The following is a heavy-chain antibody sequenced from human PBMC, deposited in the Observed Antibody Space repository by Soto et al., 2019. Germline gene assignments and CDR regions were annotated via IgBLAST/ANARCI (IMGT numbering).Heavy chain of an antibody. CDR3: ARVVRGVVNWFDP. Sequence: HLVQSGPEVKKPGASITVSCKTSGDTFTNFGLSWVRQAPGQSLEWMGWIATYNSNRNYAQKFQGRLTLTTDTSTSTAYMELKNLGYDDTAVYYCARVVRGVVNWFDPWGQGTLVTVSS. V-gene: IGHV1-18*01. J-gene: IGHJ5*02. CDR2: IATYNSNR. CDR1: GDTFTNFG. D-gene: IGHD3-10*01.